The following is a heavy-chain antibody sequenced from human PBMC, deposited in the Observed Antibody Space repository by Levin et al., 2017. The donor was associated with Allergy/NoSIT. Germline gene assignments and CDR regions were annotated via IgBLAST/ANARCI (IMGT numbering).Heavy chain of an antibody. Sequence: GGSLRLSCAASGFTFSSYTMHWVRQAPGKGLEWVAQISYDGSDEYFADSVKGRFSISRDNSKNTMYLRLNSLRGEDTAVYYCAREGYYGSGSYDYWGQGTLVTVSS. J-gene: IGHJ4*02. V-gene: IGHV3-30-3*01. CDR3: AREGYYGSGSYDY. CDR1: GFTFSSYT. D-gene: IGHD3-10*01. CDR2: ISYDGSDE.